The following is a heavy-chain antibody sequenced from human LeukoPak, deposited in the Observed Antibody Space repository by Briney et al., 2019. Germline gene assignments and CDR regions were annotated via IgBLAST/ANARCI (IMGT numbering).Heavy chain of an antibody. CDR2: IKSKTDGATT. D-gene: IGHD1-26*01. CDR1: GFTCTNAW. V-gene: IGHV3-15*01. CDR3: TASGGSSRFDY. Sequence: GGSLRLSCAPAGFTCTNAWMTSVRQAPGEGLEWVGRIKSKTDGATTDYGAAVKGRFNISRDDSKNTLYLQMNSLKTEDTAVYYCTASGGSSRFDYWGHGTLVTVSS. J-gene: IGHJ4*01.